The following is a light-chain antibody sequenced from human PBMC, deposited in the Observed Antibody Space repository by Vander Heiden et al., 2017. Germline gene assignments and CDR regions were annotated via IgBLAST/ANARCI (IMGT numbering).Light chain of an antibody. J-gene: IGKJ2*01. CDR3: QKYNSSPPYT. Sequence: EIVLTPSPATLSVSPGERATITCRASQGISNNLAWYQQKPGQGPRLLIYGASTWAAGIPARFSGSGYGTEFTLTISSRQSEDFAIYYCQKYNSSPPYTFGQGTNVDIK. CDR1: QGISNN. V-gene: IGKV3-15*01. CDR2: GAS.